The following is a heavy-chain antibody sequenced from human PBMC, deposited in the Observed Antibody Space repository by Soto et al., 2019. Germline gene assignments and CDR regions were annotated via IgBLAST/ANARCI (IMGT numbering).Heavy chain of an antibody. J-gene: IGHJ3*01. Sequence: QVQLQESGPGLVKPSETLSLTCTVSGGSISSYYWSWIRQPPGKGLEWIGYIYYSGSTNYNPSLKSRVTISVHTSKNQFSLKLSSVTAADPAVYYCASGSYDDAFDLWGQGTMVTVSS. D-gene: IGHD1-26*01. CDR2: IYYSGST. CDR3: ASGSYDDAFDL. CDR1: GGSISSYY. V-gene: IGHV4-59*08.